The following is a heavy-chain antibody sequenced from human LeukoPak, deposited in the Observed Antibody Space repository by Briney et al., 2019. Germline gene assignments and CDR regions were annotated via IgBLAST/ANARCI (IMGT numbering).Heavy chain of an antibody. Sequence: GASVKVSCKASGGTFSSYAISWVRQAPGQGLEWMGGIIPIFGTANCAQKFQGRVTITADESTSTAYMELSSLRSEDTAVYYCARATMTTVTVYFDYWGQGTLVTVSS. CDR2: IIPIFGTA. J-gene: IGHJ4*02. CDR3: ARATMTTVTVYFDY. CDR1: GGTFSSYA. V-gene: IGHV1-69*01. D-gene: IGHD4-17*01.